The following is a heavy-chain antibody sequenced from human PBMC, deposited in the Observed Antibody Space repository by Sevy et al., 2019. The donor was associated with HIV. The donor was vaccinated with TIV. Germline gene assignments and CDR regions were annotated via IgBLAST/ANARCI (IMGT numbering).Heavy chain of an antibody. CDR1: GGSFSGYY. CDR2: INHSGST. J-gene: IGHJ4*02. V-gene: IGHV4-34*01. D-gene: IGHD4-17*01. Sequence: SETLSLTCAVYGGSFSGYYWSWIRQPPGKGLEWIGEINHSGSTNYNPSLKSRVTISVDTSKNQFSLKLSSVTAADTAVYYCARGGKTTVVTVIDYWGQGTLVTVSS. CDR3: ARGGKTTVVTVIDY.